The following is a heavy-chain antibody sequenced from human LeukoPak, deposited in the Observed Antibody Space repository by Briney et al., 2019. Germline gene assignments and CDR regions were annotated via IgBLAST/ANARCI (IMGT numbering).Heavy chain of an antibody. V-gene: IGHV3-23*01. Sequence: GGSLRLSCAASGFTFSSSSMSWVRQAPGKGLELVSVISGSGGSTDYADPVKGRFTISRDNSKNTLYLQMNSLRAEDTAVYYCAKGSGWYVWGQGTLVTVSS. CDR1: GFTFSSSS. D-gene: IGHD6-19*01. CDR2: ISGSGGST. J-gene: IGHJ4*02. CDR3: AKGSGWYV.